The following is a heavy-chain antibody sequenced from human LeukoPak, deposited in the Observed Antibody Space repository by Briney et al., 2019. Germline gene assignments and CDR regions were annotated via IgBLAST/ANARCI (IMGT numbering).Heavy chain of an antibody. CDR3: ARAAPMVRGVPLDY. J-gene: IGHJ4*02. CDR2: INHSGST. V-gene: IGHV4-34*01. Sequence: PLETLSLTCAVYGGSFSGYYWSWIRQPPGKGLERIGEINHSGSTNYKPSLKSRVTISVDTSKNQFSLKLSSVTAADTAVYYCARAAPMVRGVPLDYWGQGTLVTVSS. CDR1: GGSFSGYY. D-gene: IGHD3-10*01.